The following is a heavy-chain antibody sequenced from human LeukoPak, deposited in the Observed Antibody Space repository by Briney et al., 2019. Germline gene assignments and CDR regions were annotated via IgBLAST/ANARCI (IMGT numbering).Heavy chain of an antibody. J-gene: IGHJ6*03. CDR1: GFTFSDYY. D-gene: IGHD4-11*01. Sequence: GGSLRLSCAASGFTFSDYYMSWIRQAPGKGLEWVSYISSSGSTIYYADSVKGRFTISRDNAKNSLYLQMNSLRAEGTAVYYCARYYSNSYYYYYYMDVWGKGTTVTVSS. V-gene: IGHV3-11*01. CDR2: ISSSGSTI. CDR3: ARYYSNSYYYYYYMDV.